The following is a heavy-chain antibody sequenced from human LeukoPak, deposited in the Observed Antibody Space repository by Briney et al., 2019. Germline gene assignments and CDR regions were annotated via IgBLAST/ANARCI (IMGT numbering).Heavy chain of an antibody. CDR2: IYPGDSDT. V-gene: IGHV5-51*01. J-gene: IGHJ4*02. CDR3: ARGMDSSGYNFDY. D-gene: IGHD6-19*01. CDR1: GYSFTNYW. Sequence: GESLKISCKGSGYSFTNYWIGWVRQMPGKGLVWMGIIYPGDSDTRYSPSFQGQVTISADKSISTAYLQWSSLRASDTAMYYCARGMDSSGYNFDYWGQGTLVTVSS.